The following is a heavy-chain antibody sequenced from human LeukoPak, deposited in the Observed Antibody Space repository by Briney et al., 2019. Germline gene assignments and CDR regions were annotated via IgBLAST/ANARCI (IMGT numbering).Heavy chain of an antibody. Sequence: PSETLSLTCTVSGGSISSYYWSWIRQPPGKGLEWIGYIYYSGSTNYNPSLKGRVTISVDTSKNQFSLKLSSVTAADTAVYYCATTMGQYDFWSGYYLRGYYYYYMDVWGKGTTVTVSS. V-gene: IGHV4-59*01. CDR2: IYYSGST. D-gene: IGHD3-3*01. CDR3: ATTMGQYDFWSGYYLRGYYYYYMDV. J-gene: IGHJ6*03. CDR1: GGSISSYY.